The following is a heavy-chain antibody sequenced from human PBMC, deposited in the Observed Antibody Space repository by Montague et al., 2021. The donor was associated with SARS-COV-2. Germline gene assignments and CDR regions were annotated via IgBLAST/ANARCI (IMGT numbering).Heavy chain of an antibody. D-gene: IGHD2-15*01. V-gene: IGHV3-23*01. CDR1: GFTFRDSA. Sequence: SLRLSCAASGFTFRDSAMNWVRQAPGKGLEWVLLISYNGGSTYYADSVKGRFTISRDNSNNTLYLQMNSLRAEDTAIYYCARDIECSFWGQGTLVTVSS. J-gene: IGHJ4*02. CDR2: ISYNGGST. CDR3: ARDIECSF.